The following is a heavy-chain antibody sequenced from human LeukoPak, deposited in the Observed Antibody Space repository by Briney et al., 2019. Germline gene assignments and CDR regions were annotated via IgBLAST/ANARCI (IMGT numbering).Heavy chain of an antibody. Sequence: PSETLSLTCTVSGGSIRSSSYYWGWIRQPPGKGLEWIGSIYYSGITYYNPSLKSRVTISVDTSKNQFSLKLSSVTAADTAVYYCARVAAVPYNWFDPWGQGTLVTVSS. CDR2: IYYSGIT. CDR1: GGSIRSSSYY. D-gene: IGHD6-13*01. J-gene: IGHJ5*02. CDR3: ARVAAVPYNWFDP. V-gene: IGHV4-39*07.